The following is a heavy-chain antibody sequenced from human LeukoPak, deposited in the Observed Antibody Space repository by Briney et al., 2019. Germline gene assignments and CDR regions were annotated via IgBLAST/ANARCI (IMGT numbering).Heavy chain of an antibody. D-gene: IGHD2-8*01. V-gene: IGHV4-34*01. CDR3: ARGHCTNGVCYPSYGMDV. CDR2: INHRGST. Sequence: PSETLSLTCAVYGGSFSGYYWSWIRQPPGKGLEWIGEINHRGSTDYNPSLKSRVTISVDTSKNQFSLKLSSVTAADTAVYYCARGHCTNGVCYPSYGMDVWSQGTTVTVSS. CDR1: GGSFSGYY. J-gene: IGHJ6*02.